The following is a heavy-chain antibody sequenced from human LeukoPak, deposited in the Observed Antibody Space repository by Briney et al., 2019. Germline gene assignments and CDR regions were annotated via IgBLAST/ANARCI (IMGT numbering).Heavy chain of an antibody. V-gene: IGHV4-59*08. CDR1: GGSVSGHY. Sequence: SQTLSLTCIVSGGSVSGHYWGWVRHTPERGLEWLGFVFASGSTKYNPFFKSRVTMSADMSRNQFYLGLHAVTAADTAVYYCARHQHYGDYDYFDFWGQGTLVAVSS. J-gene: IGHJ4*02. CDR3: ARHQHYGDYDYFDF. CDR2: VFASGST. D-gene: IGHD4-17*01.